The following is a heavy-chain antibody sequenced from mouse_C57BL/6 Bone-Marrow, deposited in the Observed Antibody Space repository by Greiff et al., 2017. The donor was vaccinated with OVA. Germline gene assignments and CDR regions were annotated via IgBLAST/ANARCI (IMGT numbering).Heavy chain of an antibody. CDR1: GYTFTSYW. V-gene: IGHV1-7*01. CDR2: INPSSGST. J-gene: IGHJ2*01. D-gene: IGHD2-4*01. Sequence: VQRVESGAELAKPGASVKLSCKASGYTFTSYWMHWVKQRPGQGLEWIGYINPSSGSTKYNQKFKDKATLTADKSSSTAYMQLSSLTYEDSAVYYCARWDYDDYWGQGTTLTVSS. CDR3: ARWDYDDY.